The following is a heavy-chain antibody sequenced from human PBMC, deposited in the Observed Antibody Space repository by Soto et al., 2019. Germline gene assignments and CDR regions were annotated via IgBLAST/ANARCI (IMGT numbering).Heavy chain of an antibody. V-gene: IGHV3-23*01. CDR1: GFTFSTYA. J-gene: IGHJ4*01. CDR3: ARDRHPYSSKYYFDY. Sequence: SLRLSCAASGFTFSTYAMNWVRQPPGKGLAWVSSISGSGAYTYYADSVQGRFTISRDNSKNTLNLQMNSLRAEDTAVYYCARDRHPYSSKYYFDYWGQGTRVTVSS. D-gene: IGHD6-13*01. CDR2: ISGSGAYT.